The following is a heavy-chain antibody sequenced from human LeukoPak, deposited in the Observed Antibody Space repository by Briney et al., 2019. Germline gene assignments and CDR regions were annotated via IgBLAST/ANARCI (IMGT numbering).Heavy chain of an antibody. Sequence: GGSLRLSCAASGFTFSSYAMSWVRQAPGKGLEWVSAISGSGGSTYYADSVKGRLTISRDNSKNTLYLQMNSLRAEDTAVYYCAKETNYYDSSGLLDYWGQGTLVTVSS. CDR3: AKETNYYDSSGLLDY. D-gene: IGHD3-22*01. CDR2: ISGSGGST. J-gene: IGHJ4*02. V-gene: IGHV3-23*01. CDR1: GFTFSSYA.